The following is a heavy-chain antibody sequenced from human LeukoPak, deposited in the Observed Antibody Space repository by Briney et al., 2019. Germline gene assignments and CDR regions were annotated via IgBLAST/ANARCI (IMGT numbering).Heavy chain of an antibody. CDR3: ARVYDY. V-gene: IGHV4-39*07. J-gene: IGHJ4*02. Sequence: SETLSLTCTVSGGSISSSSYYWGWIRQPPGKGLEWIGEINHSGSTNYNPSLKSRVTISVDTSKNQFSLKLSSVTAADTAVYYCARVYDYWGQGTLVTVSS. CDR2: INHSGST. CDR1: GGSISSSSYY.